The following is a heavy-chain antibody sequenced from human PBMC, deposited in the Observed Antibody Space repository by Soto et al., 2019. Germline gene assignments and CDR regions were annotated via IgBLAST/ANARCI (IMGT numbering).Heavy chain of an antibody. D-gene: IGHD4-17*01. CDR1: GGSISSAGYY. V-gene: IGHV4-31*03. CDR2: TYYSGST. CDR3: ARDSRSDYGEVGFDF. J-gene: IGHJ4*02. Sequence: QVQLQESGPGLVKPSQTLSLICTVSGGSISSAGYYWNWIRQHPGKGLEWIGDTYYSGSTYYNPSLKSRVTISVDTSKNQFSLKVNSVTAADTAVYYCARDSRSDYGEVGFDFWGQGTLVTVSS.